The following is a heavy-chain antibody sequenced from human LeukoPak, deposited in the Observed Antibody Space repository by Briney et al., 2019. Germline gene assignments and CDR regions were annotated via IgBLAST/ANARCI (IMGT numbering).Heavy chain of an antibody. CDR2: INHSGST. CDR1: GGSISSSSYH. D-gene: IGHD3-10*01. J-gene: IGHJ4*02. Sequence: SETLSLTCTVSGGSISSSSYHWSWIRQPPGKGLEWIGEINHSGSTNYNPSLKSRVTISVDTSKNQFSLKLSSVTAADTAVYYCARGGEYGSGSYYKYWGQGTLVTVSS. V-gene: IGHV4-39*07. CDR3: ARGGEYGSGSYYKY.